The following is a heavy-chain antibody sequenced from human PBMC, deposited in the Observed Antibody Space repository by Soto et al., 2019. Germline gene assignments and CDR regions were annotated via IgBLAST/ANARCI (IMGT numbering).Heavy chain of an antibody. V-gene: IGHV3-33*01. CDR2: IWYDGSNK. J-gene: IGHJ3*02. CDR1: GFTFSSYG. CDR3: ARALGYCSGGSCYNDAFDI. Sequence: ESGGGVVQPGRSLRLSCAASGFTFSSYGMHWVRQAPGKGLEWVAVIWYDGSNKYYADSVKGRFTISRDNSKNTLYLQMNSLRAEDTAVYYCARALGYCSGGSCYNDAFDIWGQGTMVTVSS. D-gene: IGHD2-15*01.